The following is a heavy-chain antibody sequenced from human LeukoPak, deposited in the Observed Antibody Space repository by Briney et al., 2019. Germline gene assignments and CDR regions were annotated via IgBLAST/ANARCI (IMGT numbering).Heavy chain of an antibody. Sequence: SGGFLRLSCAASGFTFSSYAMHWVRQAPGKGLEWVAVISYDGSNKYYADSVKGRFTISRDNSKNTLYLQMNSLRAEDTAVYYCARVLWFGELSGWGQGTLVTVSS. CDR2: ISYDGSNK. CDR1: GFTFSSYA. D-gene: IGHD3-10*01. J-gene: IGHJ4*02. V-gene: IGHV3-30-3*01. CDR3: ARVLWFGELSG.